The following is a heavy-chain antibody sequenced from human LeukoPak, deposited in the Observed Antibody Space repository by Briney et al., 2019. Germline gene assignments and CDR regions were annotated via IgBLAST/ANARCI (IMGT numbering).Heavy chain of an antibody. CDR3: ARRFDY. J-gene: IGHJ4*02. V-gene: IGHV3-48*01. CDR2: ISSSSTTI. Sequence: GGSLRLSCAASGFTFSSFDMNWVRQAPGKGLEWISYISSSSTTIFYADSVKGRFTISGDNAKNSLYLQMNSLRAEDTAMYYCARRFDYWGQGTLVTVSS. CDR1: GFTFSSFD. D-gene: IGHD3-16*01.